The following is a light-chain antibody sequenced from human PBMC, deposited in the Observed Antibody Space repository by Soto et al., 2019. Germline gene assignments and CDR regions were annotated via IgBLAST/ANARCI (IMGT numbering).Light chain of an antibody. CDR3: QQYNNWPVT. V-gene: IGKV3-15*01. CDR2: GAS. J-gene: IGKJ1*01. CDR1: QSVSSN. Sequence: IVLTQSPATLSLSPGERATLSCRASQSVSSNLAWYQQKPGQAPRLLIYGASTRATAIPARFSGSGSGTEFTLTISSLQSEDFAVYYCQQYNNWPVTFGQGTKVDIK.